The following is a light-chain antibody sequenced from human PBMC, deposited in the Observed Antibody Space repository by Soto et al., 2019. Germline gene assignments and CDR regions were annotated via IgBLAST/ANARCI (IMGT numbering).Light chain of an antibody. Sequence: QLVLTQPPSVSGVPGQRVTISCTGTSSNLGAGYNVHWYQQVPGAAPKLLIYDNTNRPSGVPDRFSASKSGTSASLAITGLQAEDEADYYCQSYDRSLSAYAVFGGGTQLTVL. J-gene: IGLJ7*01. CDR1: SSNLGAGYN. CDR3: QSYDRSLSAYAV. V-gene: IGLV1-40*01. CDR2: DNT.